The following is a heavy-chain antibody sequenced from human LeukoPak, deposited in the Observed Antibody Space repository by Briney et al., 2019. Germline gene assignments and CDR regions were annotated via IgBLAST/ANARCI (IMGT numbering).Heavy chain of an antibody. Sequence: PGGSLRLSCAASGFTFSSYSMNWIRQAPGKGLEWVSSISSSSSYIYYADSVKGRFTTSRDNAKNSLYLQMNSLRAEDTAVYYCAKGSSWYYFDYWGQGTLVTVSS. CDR3: AKGSSWYYFDY. D-gene: IGHD6-13*01. CDR1: GFTFSSYS. J-gene: IGHJ4*02. CDR2: ISSSSSYI. V-gene: IGHV3-21*01.